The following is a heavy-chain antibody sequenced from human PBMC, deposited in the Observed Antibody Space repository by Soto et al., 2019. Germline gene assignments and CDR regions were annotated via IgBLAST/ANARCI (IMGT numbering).Heavy chain of an antibody. CDR2: IIPILGIA. V-gene: IGHV1-69*04. CDR3: ARLLYGSGSQVNYFGMDV. Sequence: SVKVSCKASGYTFTSYGISWVRQAPGQGLEWMGRIIPILGIANYAQKFQGRVTITADKSTSTAYMELSSLRSEDTAVYYCARLLYGSGSQVNYFGMDVWGQGTTVTVSS. J-gene: IGHJ6*02. CDR1: GYTFTSYG. D-gene: IGHD3-10*01.